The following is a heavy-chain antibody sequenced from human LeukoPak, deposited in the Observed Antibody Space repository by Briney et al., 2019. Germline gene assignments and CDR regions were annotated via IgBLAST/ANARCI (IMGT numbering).Heavy chain of an antibody. Sequence: SETLSLTCAVYGGSFSGYYWSWTRQPPGKGLEWIGEINHSGSTNYNPSLKSRVTISVDTSKNQFSLKLSSVTAADTAVYYCAKDSSHYYDSSGHAFDIWGQGTMVTVSS. CDR3: AKDSSHYYDSSGHAFDI. V-gene: IGHV4-34*01. D-gene: IGHD3-22*01. CDR1: GGSFSGYY. J-gene: IGHJ3*02. CDR2: INHSGST.